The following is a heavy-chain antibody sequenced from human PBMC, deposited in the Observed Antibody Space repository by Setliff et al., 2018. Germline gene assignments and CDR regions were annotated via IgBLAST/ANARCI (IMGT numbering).Heavy chain of an antibody. J-gene: IGHJ6*02. Sequence: GASVKVSCKASGYTFTSYGISWVRQAPGQGLEWTGWISAYNGNTNYAQKLQGRVTMTTDTSTSTAYMELRSLRSDDTAVYYCARSTVTQIFYYGMDVWGQGTTVTVSS. CDR1: GYTFTSYG. CDR3: ARSTVTQIFYYGMDV. D-gene: IGHD4-17*01. V-gene: IGHV1-18*01. CDR2: ISAYNGNT.